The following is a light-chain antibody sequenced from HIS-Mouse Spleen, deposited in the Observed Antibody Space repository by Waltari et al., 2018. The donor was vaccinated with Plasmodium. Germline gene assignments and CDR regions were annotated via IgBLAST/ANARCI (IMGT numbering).Light chain of an antibody. V-gene: IGLV2-11*01. Sequence: QSALTQPRSVSGSPGQSATISCTATSSDVGGYNSVPWYQQHPGKAPKLMIYDVSKRPSGVPDRFSGSKSGNTASLTISGLQAEDEADYYCCSYAGSYTYVFGTGTKVTVL. CDR2: DVS. CDR1: SSDVGGYNS. CDR3: CSYAGSYTYV. J-gene: IGLJ1*01.